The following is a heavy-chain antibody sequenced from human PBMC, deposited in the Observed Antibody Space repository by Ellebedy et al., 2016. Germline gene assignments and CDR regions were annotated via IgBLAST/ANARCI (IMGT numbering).Heavy chain of an antibody. CDR2: FYTSGST. Sequence: GSLRLXXTVSGGSINSYYWSWIRQPAGKGLEWIGRFYTSGSTNYNPSLKSRVTVSVDTSKNHFSLKLSSVTAADTAVYYCARGPSNYAYSYMDVWGKGTTVTVSS. J-gene: IGHJ6*03. D-gene: IGHD2-2*01. CDR1: GGSINSYY. V-gene: IGHV4-4*07. CDR3: ARGPSNYAYSYMDV.